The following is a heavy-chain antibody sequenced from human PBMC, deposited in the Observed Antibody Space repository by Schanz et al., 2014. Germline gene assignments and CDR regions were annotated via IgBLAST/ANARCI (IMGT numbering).Heavy chain of an antibody. CDR2: ISGSGGST. J-gene: IGHJ5*02. CDR1: GFSLDIFA. CDR3: TRDVRLDRRGNWFDP. V-gene: IGHV3-23*01. D-gene: IGHD1-1*01. Sequence: EVHLLESGGGLVEPGGSLRLSCATSGFSLDIFAVSWVRQAPGKGLEWVSAISGSGGSTYYADSVKGRFTISRDNSKSTLYLQMNSLRAEDTAVYYCTRDVRLDRRGNWFDPWGQGTPITVSS.